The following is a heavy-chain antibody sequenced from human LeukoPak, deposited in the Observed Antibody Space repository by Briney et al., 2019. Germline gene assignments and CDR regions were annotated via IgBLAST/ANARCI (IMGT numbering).Heavy chain of an antibody. D-gene: IGHD3-3*01. CDR2: ISSSSSTI. CDR3: ARDSYDFWSGYYLDY. Sequence: GGSLRLSCAASGFTFSSYSMNWVRQAPGKGLEWVSYISSSSSTIYYADSVKGRFTISRDNAKNSLYLQMNSLRAEDTAVYYCARDSYDFWSGYYLDYWGQGTLVTVSS. J-gene: IGHJ4*02. V-gene: IGHV3-48*01. CDR1: GFTFSSYS.